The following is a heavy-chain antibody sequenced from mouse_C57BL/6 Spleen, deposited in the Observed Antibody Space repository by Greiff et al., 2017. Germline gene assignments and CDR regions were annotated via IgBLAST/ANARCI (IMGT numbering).Heavy chain of an antibody. J-gene: IGHJ4*01. Sequence: QVQLQQPGAELVKPGASVTVSCTASGYTFTSYWMHWVKQRPGQGLEWIGRIHPSDSDTNYNQKFKGKATLTVDNSSSTAYMLLSSLTSEDAAVYYCAIGKDYDMGNYWGQGTSVTVSS. CDR3: AIGKDYDMGNY. CDR1: GYTFTSYW. CDR2: IHPSDSDT. D-gene: IGHD2-4*01. V-gene: IGHV1-74*01.